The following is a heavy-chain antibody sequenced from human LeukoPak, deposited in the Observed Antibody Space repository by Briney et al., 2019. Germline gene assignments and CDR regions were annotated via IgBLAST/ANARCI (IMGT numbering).Heavy chain of an antibody. CDR3: ARDYYDYYYYGMDV. V-gene: IGHV4-59*01. Sequence: PSETLSLTCTVSGGSISSYYWSWIRQPPGKGLEWIGYIYYSGSTNYNPSLKSRVTISVDTSKNQFSLKLSSVTAADTAVYYCARDYYDYYYYGMDVWGQGTLVAVSS. CDR2: IYYSGST. CDR1: GGSISSYY. J-gene: IGHJ6*02. D-gene: IGHD3-22*01.